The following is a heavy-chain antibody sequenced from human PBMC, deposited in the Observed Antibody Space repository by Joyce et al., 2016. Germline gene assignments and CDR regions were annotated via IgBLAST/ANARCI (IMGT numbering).Heavy chain of an antibody. CDR1: GYSFISYG. V-gene: IGHV1-18*04. CDR2: ISNENGNT. J-gene: IGHJ4*02. CDR3: ARDGVRGATDATFSVY. Sequence: QVQVVQSGAEVKKPGASVKFSCKTSGYSFISYGLHWVRQAPGQGLEWMGWISNENGNTNYAQKFQGRVTVTTDTSTRTGDMEMRTLRSDDTAVYYGARDGVRGATDATFSVYWGQGTRVTVSS. D-gene: IGHD1-26*01.